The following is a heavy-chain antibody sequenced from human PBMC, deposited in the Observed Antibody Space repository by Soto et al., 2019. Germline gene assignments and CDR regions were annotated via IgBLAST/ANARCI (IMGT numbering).Heavy chain of an antibody. V-gene: IGHV1-8*01. Sequence: AASVKVSCKASGYTFTSYDFNWVRQAPGQGLEWMGWMNPNSGNTAYAQKFQGRVTMTRDTSIGTAYMELSSLRSEDTAVYYCARVPTGDGSDYWGQGTMVTVSS. J-gene: IGHJ4*02. CDR1: GYTFTSYD. CDR2: MNPNSGNT. CDR3: ARVPTGDGSDY. D-gene: IGHD7-27*01.